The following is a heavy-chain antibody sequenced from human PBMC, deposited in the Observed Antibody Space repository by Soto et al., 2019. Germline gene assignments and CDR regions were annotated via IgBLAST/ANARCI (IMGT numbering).Heavy chain of an antibody. CDR2: ISSNGGST. CDR3: VKVSLYAIAVAVRGRYYYYGMDV. J-gene: IGHJ6*02. D-gene: IGHD6-19*01. CDR1: GFTFSSYA. Sequence: GGSLRLSCSASGFTFSSYAMHWVRQAPGKGLEYVSAISSNGGSTYYADSVKGRFTISRDNSKNTLYLQMSSLRAEDTAVYYYVKVSLYAIAVAVRGRYYYYGMDVWGQGTKVTVSS. V-gene: IGHV3-64D*09.